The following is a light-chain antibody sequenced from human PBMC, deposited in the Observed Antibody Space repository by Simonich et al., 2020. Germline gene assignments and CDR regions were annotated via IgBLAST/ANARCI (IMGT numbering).Light chain of an antibody. CDR1: QSVSSN. V-gene: IGKV3-15*01. Sequence: EIVMTQSPATLSVSPGERATLSCRASQSVSSNLAWYQQKPGQAPRLLIYGASTRATVIPARFSCSGSGTEFTLTISSLQSEDFAVYYCQQYNNCPPITFGQGTRLEIK. CDR3: QQYNNCPPIT. J-gene: IGKJ5*01. CDR2: GAS.